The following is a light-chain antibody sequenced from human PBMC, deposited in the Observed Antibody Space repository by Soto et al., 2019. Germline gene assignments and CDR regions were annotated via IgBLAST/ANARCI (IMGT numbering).Light chain of an antibody. V-gene: IGKV4-1*01. CDR1: QSVFYSSNNKNY. CDR2: WAS. CDR3: QQYFSSPPT. Sequence: DIVMTQSPDSLAVSLGERATINCKSSQSVFYSSNNKNYLAWYQQRPGQPPKLLIHWASTRESGVPDRFSGSGSGTDFPLTISSLQAEDVAVYFCQQYFSSPPTFGQGTKLEIK. J-gene: IGKJ2*01.